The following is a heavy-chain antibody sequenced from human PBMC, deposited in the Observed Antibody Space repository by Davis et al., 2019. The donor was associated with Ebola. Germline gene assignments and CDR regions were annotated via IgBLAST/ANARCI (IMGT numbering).Heavy chain of an antibody. CDR1: GGSFSGYY. D-gene: IGHD3-22*01. CDR3: ARQSVYHYDT. J-gene: IGHJ4*02. V-gene: IGHV4-34*01. CDR2: INHSGST. Sequence: MPSETLSLTCAVYGGSFSGYYWSWIRQPPGKGLEWIGEINHSGSTNYNPSLKSRVTISVDTSKNQFSLKLSSVTAADTAVFYCARQSVYHYDTWGQGTLVTVSS.